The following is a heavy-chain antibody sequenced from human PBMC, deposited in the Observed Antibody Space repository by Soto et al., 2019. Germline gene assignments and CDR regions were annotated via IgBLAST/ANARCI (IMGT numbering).Heavy chain of an antibody. D-gene: IGHD1-1*01. CDR2: INPDNAVP. CDR3: ARNDSLFSTIYYYFDY. CDR1: GYTFTIHY. J-gene: IGHJ4*02. Sequence: ASGKISCKASGYTFTIHYSNWSRHAAGQGLELRRWINPDNAVPNYAQKFQGRFTLSRDTSINTAYMELSRLTSDATPMYSCARNDSLFSTIYYYFDYRGQRHMVT. V-gene: IGHV1-2*02.